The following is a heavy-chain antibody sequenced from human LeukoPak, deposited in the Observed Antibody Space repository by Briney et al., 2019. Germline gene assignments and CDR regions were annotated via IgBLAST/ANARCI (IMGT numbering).Heavy chain of an antibody. CDR3: ARMDCSGGSCCSDTLNYYYYGMDV. CDR1: GYSFTSYW. J-gene: IGHJ6*02. Sequence: GESLKISCKGSGYSFTSYWIGWVRQMPGKGLEWMGIIYPGDSDTRYSPSFQGQVTISADKSISTAYLQWSSLKASDTAMYYCARMDCSGGSCCSDTLNYYYYGMDVWGQGTTVTVSS. CDR2: IYPGDSDT. V-gene: IGHV5-51*01. D-gene: IGHD2-15*01.